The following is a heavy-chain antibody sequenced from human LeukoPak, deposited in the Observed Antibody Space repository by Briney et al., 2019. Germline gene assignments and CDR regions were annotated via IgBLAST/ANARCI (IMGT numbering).Heavy chain of an antibody. CDR1: GFTFSSYS. CDR2: ISSSSSSI. J-gene: IGHJ5*02. V-gene: IGHV3-21*01. Sequence: PGGSLRLSCAASGFTFSSYSMNWVRQAPGKGPEWVSRISSSSSSIFYTDSVKGRFTISRDNAKNSLSLQMNSLRAEDTAVYYCAREGEIVVVVAATSGVRWFDPWGQGTLVTVSS. CDR3: AREGEIVVVVAATSGVRWFDP. D-gene: IGHD2-15*01.